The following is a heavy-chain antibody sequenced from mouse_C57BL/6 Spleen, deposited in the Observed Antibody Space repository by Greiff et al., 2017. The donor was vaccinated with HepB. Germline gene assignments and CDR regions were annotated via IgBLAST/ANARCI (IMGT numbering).Heavy chain of an antibody. J-gene: IGHJ2*01. CDR2: IDPNSGGT. Sequence: QVQLQQSGAELVKPGASVKLSCKASGYTFTSYWMHWVKQRPGRGLEWIGRIDPNSGGTKYNEKFKSKATLTVDKPSSTAYMQLSSLTSEDSAVYYCAGSTMVTTDYFDYWGQGTTLTVSS. D-gene: IGHD2-2*01. CDR1: GYTFTSYW. V-gene: IGHV1-72*01. CDR3: AGSTMVTTDYFDY.